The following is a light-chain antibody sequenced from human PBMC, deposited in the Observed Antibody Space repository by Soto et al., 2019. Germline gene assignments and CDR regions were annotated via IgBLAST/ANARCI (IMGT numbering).Light chain of an antibody. CDR1: QNIRSR. CDR2: DAS. V-gene: IGKV1-5*01. Sequence: MKKSPPSLSAYVGDRVTMTCRASQNIRSRLAWFQQKPGKAPKLLIYDASSLESGVPQRFSGSGSGTEFTLTFSSLQTDDFSTYNSLQYHRYCRFGQGTMADI. CDR3: LQYHRYCR. J-gene: IGKJ1*01.